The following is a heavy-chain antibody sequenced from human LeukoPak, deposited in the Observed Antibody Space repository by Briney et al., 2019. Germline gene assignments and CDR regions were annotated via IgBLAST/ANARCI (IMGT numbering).Heavy chain of an antibody. Sequence: ASVKVSCKASGYTFTSYYMHWVRQAPGQGLEWVGIINPSGSSTTYAQKLQGRVTMATDTSTSTAYMELRSLRSDDTAVYYCARTKRIIGRWFDPWGQGTLVTVSS. CDR1: GYTFTSYY. CDR2: INPSGSST. J-gene: IGHJ5*02. CDR3: ARTKRIIGRWFDP. V-gene: IGHV1-46*01.